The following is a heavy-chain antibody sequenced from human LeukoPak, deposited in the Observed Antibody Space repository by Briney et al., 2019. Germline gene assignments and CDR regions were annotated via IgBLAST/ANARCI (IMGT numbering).Heavy chain of an antibody. J-gene: IGHJ4*02. CDR2: IGIRGDT. Sequence: GGSLRLSCAASGFTLIVYDMHWVRHVIGKGLEWVSAIGIRGDTHYSGSVKGRFTISRENAESSLYLQMNSLRAEDTAVYYCARGGIQVSGIDEFDYWAREPWSPSP. CDR3: ARGGIQVSGIDEFDY. CDR1: GFTLIVYD. D-gene: IGHD6-19*01. V-gene: IGHV3-13*01.